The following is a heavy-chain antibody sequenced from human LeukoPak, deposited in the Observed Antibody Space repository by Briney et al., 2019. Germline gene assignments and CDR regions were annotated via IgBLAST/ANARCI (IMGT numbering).Heavy chain of an antibody. CDR3: ARVTSGLDY. CDR2: INQDGSEK. Sequence: GGSLRLSCAASGFTFSSYWMSWVRQAPGKGLEWVGNINQDGSEKYDVDSVKGRFTLSRDSAKNSLYLQMNSLRAEDTAVYYCARVTSGLDYWGQGTLVTVSS. V-gene: IGHV3-7*01. J-gene: IGHJ4*02. CDR1: GFTFSSYW.